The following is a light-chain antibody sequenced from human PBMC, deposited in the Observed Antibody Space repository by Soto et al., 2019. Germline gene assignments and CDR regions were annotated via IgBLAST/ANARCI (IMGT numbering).Light chain of an antibody. V-gene: IGLV1-44*01. CDR3: AAWDDRLNGPV. CDR1: SSNIGSNS. J-gene: IGLJ2*01. Sequence: QSALTQPPSASGTPGQRVTISCSGSSSNIGSNSVNWYQQLPVTAPKLLIYSNDQRPSGVPDRFSGSKSGTSASLAISGLQSEDEADYYCAAWDDRLNGPVFGGGTKLTVL. CDR2: SND.